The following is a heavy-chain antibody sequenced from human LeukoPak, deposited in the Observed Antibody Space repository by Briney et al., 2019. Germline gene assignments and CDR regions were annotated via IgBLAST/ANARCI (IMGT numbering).Heavy chain of an antibody. J-gene: IGHJ5*02. CDR1: GYTFTSYY. CDR3: ARGPLGDYGDYVPFFDP. CDR2: INPSGGST. V-gene: IGHV1-46*01. Sequence: GASVKVSCKASGYTFTSYYMHWVRQAPGQGLEWMGIINPSGGSTSYAQKFQGRVTMTRDTSTSTVYMELSSLRSEDTAVYYCARGPLGDYGDYVPFFDPWGQGTLVTVSS. D-gene: IGHD4-17*01.